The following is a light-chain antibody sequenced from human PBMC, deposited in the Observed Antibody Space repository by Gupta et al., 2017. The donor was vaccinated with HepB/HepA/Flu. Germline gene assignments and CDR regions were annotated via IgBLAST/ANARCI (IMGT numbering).Light chain of an antibody. CDR3: LQYNTWYT. CDR2: GAS. CDR1: QSVNSD. Sequence: EIVMTQSPVTLSVSPGERATLSCRTSQSVNSDLAWYQQKPGQAPRLLIYGASTRATAFPARFSGSGSGXEFTLTXNSPQSEDFAVYYCLQYNTWYTFGXGTKLEIK. J-gene: IGKJ2*01. V-gene: IGKV3-15*01.